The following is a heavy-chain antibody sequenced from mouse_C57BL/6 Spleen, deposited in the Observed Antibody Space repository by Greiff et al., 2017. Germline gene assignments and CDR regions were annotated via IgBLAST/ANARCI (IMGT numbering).Heavy chain of an antibody. J-gene: IGHJ4*01. D-gene: IGHD1-1*02. CDR1: GYSITSGYY. Sequence: VQLQQSGPGLVKPSQSLSLTCSVTGYSITSGYYWNWIRQFPGNKLEWMGYISYDGSNNYNPSLKNRISITRDTSKNQFFLKLNSVTTEDTATYYCASHYDYDAMDYWGQGTSVTVSS. CDR3: ASHYDYDAMDY. CDR2: ISYDGSN. V-gene: IGHV3-6*01.